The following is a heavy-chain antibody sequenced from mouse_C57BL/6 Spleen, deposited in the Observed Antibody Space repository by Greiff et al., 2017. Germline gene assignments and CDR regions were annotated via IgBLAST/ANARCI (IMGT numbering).Heavy chain of an antibody. CDR3: ARERQLRLDFDY. J-gene: IGHJ2*01. CDR1: GYTFTSYW. V-gene: IGHV1-64*01. D-gene: IGHD3-2*02. Sequence: QVQLQQPGAELVKPGASVKLSCKASGYTFTSYWMHWVKQRPGQGLAWIGMIHPNSGSTNYNEKFKSKATLTVDKSSSTAYMQLSSLTSEDSAVYYCARERQLRLDFDYWGQGTTLTVSS. CDR2: IHPNSGST.